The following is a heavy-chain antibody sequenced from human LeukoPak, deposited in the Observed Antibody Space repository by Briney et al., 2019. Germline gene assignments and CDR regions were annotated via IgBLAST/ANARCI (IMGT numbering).Heavy chain of an antibody. CDR3: ARHYYGSGSYEDY. V-gene: IGHV3-23*01. Sequence: GGSLRLSCAASGVTFSSYAMSWVRQAPGKGLEWVSAISGSGSTTHYADSVKGRFTISRDNSKNTLSLQMNSLRAEDTAVYYCARHYYGSGSYEDYWGQGTLVTVSS. CDR2: ISGSGSTT. CDR1: GVTFSSYA. J-gene: IGHJ4*02. D-gene: IGHD3-10*01.